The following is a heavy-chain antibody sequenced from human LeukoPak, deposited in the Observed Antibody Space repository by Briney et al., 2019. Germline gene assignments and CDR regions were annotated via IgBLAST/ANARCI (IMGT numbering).Heavy chain of an antibody. Sequence: PGGSLRLSCAASGFTFNRYSMNWVRQAPGKGLEWVSSISSSSSYIYYADSVKGRFTISRDNAKNSLSLQMNSLRAEDTAVYYCARDVRVLKRSPLGYYFDYWGQGTLVTVSS. CDR2: ISSSSSYI. J-gene: IGHJ4*02. CDR1: GFTFNRYS. V-gene: IGHV3-21*01. D-gene: IGHD2-8*01. CDR3: ARDVRVLKRSPLGYYFDY.